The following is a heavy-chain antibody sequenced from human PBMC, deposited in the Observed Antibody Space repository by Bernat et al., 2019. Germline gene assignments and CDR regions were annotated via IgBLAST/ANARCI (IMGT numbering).Heavy chain of an antibody. CDR2: INHSGTT. J-gene: IGHJ4*02. CDR3: ARGQRRDGSRGVGGILDY. CDR1: GGSFNDYY. V-gene: IGHV4-34*01. D-gene: IGHD5-24*01. Sequence: QVQLQQWGAGLLKPPETLSLTCAVYGGSFNDYYWNWIRQPPGKGLEWLGEINHSGTTNYNPSLKGRVGLSVDSPKSQFSLHLSSVTAADTAIYYCARGQRRDGSRGVGGILDYWGQGALVTVSS.